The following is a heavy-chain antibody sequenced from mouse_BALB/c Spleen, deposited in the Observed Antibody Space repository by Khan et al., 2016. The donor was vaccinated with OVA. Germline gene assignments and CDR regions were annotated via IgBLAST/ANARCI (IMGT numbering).Heavy chain of an antibody. CDR2: INPSNGGT. Sequence: QVQLKESGAELVKPGASVRLSCKASGYPFTSYYLYWVKQRPGQGLEWIGDINPSNGGTNFNEKFKSKATLTVDKSSSTAYIQLNSLTSEDSAVYYCTRAGYGSFAYWGQGTLVTVS. J-gene: IGHJ3*01. CDR1: GYPFTSYY. V-gene: IGHV1S81*02. CDR3: TRAGYGSFAY. D-gene: IGHD2-2*01.